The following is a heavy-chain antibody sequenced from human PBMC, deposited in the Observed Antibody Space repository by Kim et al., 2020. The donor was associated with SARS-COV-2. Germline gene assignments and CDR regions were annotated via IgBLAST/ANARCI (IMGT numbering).Heavy chain of an antibody. CDR3: ARDGGIVSDGMDV. J-gene: IGHJ6*02. D-gene: IGHD2-15*01. CDR1: GFTFSSYA. V-gene: IGHV3-30*04. Sequence: GGSLRLSCAASGFTFSSYAMHWVRQAPGKGLEWVAVISYDGSNKYYADSVKGRFTISRDNSKNTLYLQMNSLRAEDTAVYYCARDGGIVSDGMDVWGQGTTVTVSS. CDR2: ISYDGSNK.